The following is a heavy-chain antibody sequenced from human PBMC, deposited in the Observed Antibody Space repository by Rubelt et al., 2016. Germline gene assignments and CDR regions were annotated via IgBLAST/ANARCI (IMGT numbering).Heavy chain of an antibody. CDR2: IGRSTRM. J-gene: IGHJ3*02. CDR3: ARERDAFDI. V-gene: IGHV3-69-1*01. Sequence: NWVRQAPGKGLEWVSCIGRSTRMLYADSVKGRLTISRDNAKNSLYLQMNSLRAEDTAVYYCARERDAFDIWGQGTMVAVSS.